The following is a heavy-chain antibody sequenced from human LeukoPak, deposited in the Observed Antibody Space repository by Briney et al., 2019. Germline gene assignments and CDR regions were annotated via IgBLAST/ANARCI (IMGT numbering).Heavy chain of an antibody. D-gene: IGHD2-8*01. CDR1: GXTFXSYW. CDR3: VCYGIAPPY. V-gene: IGHV3-74*01. Sequence: GGSLRLSCEASGXTFXSYWXHXVXQAPAXGPEWVSRIQNDGSSTVYADSVKGRFTISRDNAKNTLYLQMNTLRVEDTAVYYCVCYGIAPPYWGQGTLVTVSS. CDR2: IQNDGSST. J-gene: IGHJ4*02.